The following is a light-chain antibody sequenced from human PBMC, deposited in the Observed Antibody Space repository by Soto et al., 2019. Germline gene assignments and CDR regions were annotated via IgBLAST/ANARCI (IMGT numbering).Light chain of an antibody. V-gene: IGKV3-20*01. CDR2: GAS. J-gene: IGKJ1*01. CDR1: QSVSSSY. CDR3: QQYGSSAGT. Sequence: EIVLTQSPGTLSLSPGERATLSCRASQSVSSSYLAWYQQKPGQAPRLLIYGASSRATGIPDRFSGSASGTDFILTISKLEPEDVAVYYCQQYGSSAGTFGQGTEVEI.